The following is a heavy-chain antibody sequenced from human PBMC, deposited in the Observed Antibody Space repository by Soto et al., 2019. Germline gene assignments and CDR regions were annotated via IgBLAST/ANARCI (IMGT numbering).Heavy chain of an antibody. CDR1: GFAFSTHW. CDR3: ARDPDHYSYYGLDV. J-gene: IGHJ6*02. CDR2: ISSDGDVI. Sequence: EVQLVETGGGVVQPGGSLRLSCTASGFAFSTHWMHWVRQAPGKGLVWVSRISSDGDVISYADSVKGRFTISRDNAKNTLYLQMNSLRVGDTDLYYCARDPDHYSYYGLDVWGQGTTVTVS. V-gene: IGHV3-74*03.